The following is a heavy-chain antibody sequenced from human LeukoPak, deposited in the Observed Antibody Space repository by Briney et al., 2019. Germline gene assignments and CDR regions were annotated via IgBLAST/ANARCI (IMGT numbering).Heavy chain of an antibody. CDR2: ISWNSGSI. CDR1: GFTFDDYA. CDR3: AKSGRRSGYYFDY. Sequence: GGSLRLSCAASGFTFDDYAMHWVRQAPGKGLEWVSCISWNSGSIGYADSVKGRFTISRDNAKNSLYLQMNSLRAEDTALYYCAKSGRRSGYYFDYWGQGTLVTVSS. J-gene: IGHJ4*02. D-gene: IGHD3-3*01. V-gene: IGHV3-9*01.